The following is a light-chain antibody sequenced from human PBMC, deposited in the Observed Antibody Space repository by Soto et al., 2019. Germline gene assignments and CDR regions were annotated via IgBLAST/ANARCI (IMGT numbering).Light chain of an antibody. Sequence: QSVLTQPASVSGSPGQSSTISCTGASSDVGAYDYVSWYQQHPGKAPKLMIFDVSNRPSGVSNRFSGSKSGNTASLTISGLQAEDEADYYCSSYTSTSTGVFGTGTKVTVL. V-gene: IGLV2-14*01. CDR1: SSDVGAYDY. CDR2: DVS. CDR3: SSYTSTSTGV. J-gene: IGLJ1*01.